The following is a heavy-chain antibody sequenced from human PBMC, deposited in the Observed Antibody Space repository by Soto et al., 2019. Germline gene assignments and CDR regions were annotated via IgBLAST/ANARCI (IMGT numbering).Heavy chain of an antibody. Sequence: PSETLSLTCTVSGGSISSSSYYWGWIRQPPGKGLGWIGSIYYSGSTYYNPSLKSRVTISVDTSKNQFSLKLSSVTAADTAVYYCARHSGYDPTFDYWGQGTLVTVSS. CDR1: GGSISSSSYY. J-gene: IGHJ4*02. CDR3: ARHSGYDPTFDY. V-gene: IGHV4-39*01. D-gene: IGHD5-12*01. CDR2: IYYSGST.